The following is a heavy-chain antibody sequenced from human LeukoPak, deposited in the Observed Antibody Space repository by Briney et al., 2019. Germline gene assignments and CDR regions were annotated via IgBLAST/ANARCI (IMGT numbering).Heavy chain of an antibody. CDR2: INHRGSA. CDR3: ARGPD. J-gene: IGHJ4*02. V-gene: IGHV4-34*01. CDR1: GGSFSGHY. Sequence: SETLSLTCAVYGGSFSGHYWGWIRQPPGKGLEWIGDINHRGSANYNPSLKSRVVLSVDTSKKQFSLRINSVTAADTAVYYCARGPDWGQGTLVIVSA.